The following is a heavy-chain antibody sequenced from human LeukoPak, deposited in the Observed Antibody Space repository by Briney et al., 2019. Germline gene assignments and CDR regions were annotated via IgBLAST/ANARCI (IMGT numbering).Heavy chain of an antibody. CDR3: ARGYYYDSSFDY. V-gene: IGHV4-61*02. Sequence: PSQTLSLTCTVSGGSISSGSYYWSWIRQPAGKGLEWIGRIYTSGSTNYNPSLKSRVTISVDTSKNQFSLKLSSVTAADTAVYYCARGYYYDSSFDYWGQGTLVTVSS. CDR1: GGSISSGSYY. J-gene: IGHJ4*02. CDR2: IYTSGST. D-gene: IGHD3-22*01.